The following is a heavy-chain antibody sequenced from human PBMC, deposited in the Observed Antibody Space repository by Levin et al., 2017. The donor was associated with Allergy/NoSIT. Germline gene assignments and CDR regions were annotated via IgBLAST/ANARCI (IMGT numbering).Heavy chain of an antibody. Sequence: SETLSLTCTVSGGSVNSGTYYWSWIRQPPGKGLEWIGYIYYSGSTKYNPSLKSRVTMSVDTSKNQFSLKLTSVTAADTAAYYCARGYCTSTSCDAGDYGLDVWGQGTTVTVSS. D-gene: IGHD2-2*01. J-gene: IGHJ6*02. CDR3: ARGYCTSTSCDAGDYGLDV. V-gene: IGHV4-61*01. CDR1: GGSVNSGTYY. CDR2: IYYSGST.